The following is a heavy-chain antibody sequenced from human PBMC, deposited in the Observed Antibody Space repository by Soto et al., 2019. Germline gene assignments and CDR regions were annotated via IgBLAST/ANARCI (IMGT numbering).Heavy chain of an antibody. Sequence: QVQLQESGPGLVKPSQTLSLTCTVSGGSISSGDYYWSWIRQPPGKGLEWIGYIYYSGSTYYNPSLKIRVTISVDTSKNQFSLKLSSVTAADTAVYYCASAEDYGDYAEYFQHWGQGTLVTVSS. J-gene: IGHJ1*01. CDR1: GGSISSGDYY. V-gene: IGHV4-30-4*01. CDR2: IYYSGST. D-gene: IGHD4-17*01. CDR3: ASAEDYGDYAEYFQH.